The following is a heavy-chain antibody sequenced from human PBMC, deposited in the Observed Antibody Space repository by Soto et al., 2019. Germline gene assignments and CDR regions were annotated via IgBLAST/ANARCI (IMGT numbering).Heavy chain of an antibody. V-gene: IGHV1-8*01. CDR1: RYTFTSYD. CDR2: MNPNSGNT. D-gene: IGHD3-10*01. Sequence: QVQLVQSGAEVKKPGASVKVSCKASRYTFTSYDINWVRQATGQGLEWMGWMNPNSGNTGYAQKFQGRVTMTRNTSKSTAYMELSSLRSEDTAVYYCARDMGVWFGDQIQKQALAYWGQGTMVTVSS. CDR3: ARDMGVWFGDQIQKQALAY. J-gene: IGHJ4*02.